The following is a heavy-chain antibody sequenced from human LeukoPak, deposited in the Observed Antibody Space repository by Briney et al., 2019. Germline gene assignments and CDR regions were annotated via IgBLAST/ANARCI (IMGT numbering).Heavy chain of an antibody. CDR2: IFYSGST. Sequence: QVQLQESGPGLVKPSETLSLTCTVSGASISSNYWSWVRPPLGKGLEWIGYIFYSGSTHYNPPLKSRVTISVDTPKNQFSLKLSSVTAADTAVYYCATHPVGGSVDIWGQGTMVTVSS. CDR3: ATHPVGGSVDI. D-gene: IGHD3-10*01. CDR1: GASISSNY. J-gene: IGHJ3*02. V-gene: IGHV4-59*13.